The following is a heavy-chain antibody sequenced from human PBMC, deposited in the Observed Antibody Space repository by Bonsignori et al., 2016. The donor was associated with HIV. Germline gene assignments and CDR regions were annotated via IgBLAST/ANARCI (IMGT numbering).Heavy chain of an antibody. Sequence: SETLSLTCTVSGGSISSGSYYWSWIRQPAGKGLEWIGRIYTSGSTNYNPSLKSRVTISVDTSKNQFSLKLSSVTAADTAVYYCARGEAGVVDYWGQGTLVTVSS. CDR2: IYTSGST. V-gene: IGHV4-61*02. D-gene: IGHD3-3*01. J-gene: IGHJ4*02. CDR3: ARGEAGVVDY. CDR1: GGSISSGSYY.